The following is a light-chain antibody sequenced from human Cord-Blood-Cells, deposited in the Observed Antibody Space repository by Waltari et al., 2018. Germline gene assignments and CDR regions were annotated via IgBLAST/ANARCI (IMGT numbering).Light chain of an antibody. V-gene: IGKV1-39*01. CDR1: QSISSY. CDR2: AAS. Sequence: DIQMTHTPSSLSASVGDRVTITCPASQSISSYLNWYQQEPGKAPKLLIYAASSLQSGVPSRFSGSGSGTDFTLTISSLQPEDFATYYCQQSYRTPLTFGGGTKVEIK. CDR3: QQSYRTPLT. J-gene: IGKJ4*01.